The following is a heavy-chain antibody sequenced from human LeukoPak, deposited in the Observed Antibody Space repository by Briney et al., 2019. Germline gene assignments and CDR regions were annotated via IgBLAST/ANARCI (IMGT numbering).Heavy chain of an antibody. CDR3: ARKGSGYYYGGAFDI. CDR1: GGSISSHY. J-gene: IGHJ3*02. V-gene: IGHV4-59*11. D-gene: IGHD3-22*01. Sequence: SETLSLTCTVSGGSISSHYWSWIRQPPGKGLEWIGYIYYSGSTNYNPSLKSRVTISVDTSKNQFSLKLSSVTAADTAVYYCARKGSGYYYGGAFDIWGQGTILTLS. CDR2: IYYSGST.